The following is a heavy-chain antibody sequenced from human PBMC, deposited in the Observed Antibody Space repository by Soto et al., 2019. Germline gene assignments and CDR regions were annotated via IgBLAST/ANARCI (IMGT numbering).Heavy chain of an antibody. Sequence: PSETLSLTCTVSGGSISSYYWSWIRQPPGKGLEWIGYIYYSGSTNYNPSLKSRVTISVDTSKNQFSLKLSSVTAADTAVYYCARVGTGFGVVQNWFDPWGQGTLVTVSS. CDR1: GGSISSYY. CDR3: ARVGTGFGVVQNWFDP. CDR2: IYYSGST. V-gene: IGHV4-59*01. J-gene: IGHJ5*02. D-gene: IGHD3-3*01.